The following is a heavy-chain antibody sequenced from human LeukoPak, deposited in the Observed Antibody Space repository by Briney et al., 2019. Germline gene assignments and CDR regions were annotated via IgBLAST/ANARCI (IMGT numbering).Heavy chain of an antibody. V-gene: IGHV4-59*01. CDR3: ARDSPYSGYDFDYYMDV. Sequence: DPSETLSLTCTVSGGSISSYYWSWIRQPPGKGLEWIGYIYYSGSTNYNPSLKSRVTISVDTSKNQFSLKLSSVTAADTAVYYCARDSPYSGYDFDYYMDVWGKGTTVTISS. D-gene: IGHD5-12*01. CDR2: IYYSGST. CDR1: GGSISSYY. J-gene: IGHJ6*03.